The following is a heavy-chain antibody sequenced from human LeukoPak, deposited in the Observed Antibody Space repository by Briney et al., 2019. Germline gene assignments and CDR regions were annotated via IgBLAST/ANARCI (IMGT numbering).Heavy chain of an antibody. CDR3: AREAQPLLYQIWFDP. V-gene: IGHV4-30-4*01. J-gene: IGHJ5*02. CDR2: IYYSGST. D-gene: IGHD2-2*02. Sequence: SETLSLTCTVSGGSISSGDYYWSWIRQPPGKGLEWIGYIYYSGSTYYNPSLKSRVTISVDTSKNQFSLKLSSVTAADTAVYYCAREAQPLLYQIWFDPWGQGTLVTVSS. CDR1: GGSISSGDYY.